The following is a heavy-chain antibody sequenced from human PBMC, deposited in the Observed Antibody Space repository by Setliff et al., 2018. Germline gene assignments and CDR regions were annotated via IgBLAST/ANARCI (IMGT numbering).Heavy chain of an antibody. CDR1: ANTLSTSYY. J-gene: IGHJ4*02. CDR2: IYKGGST. Sequence: ETLSLTCAVSANTLSTSYYWGWVRQPPGKGLEWIGDIYKGGSTYYNPSLRSRVTMSVDTSKKQLSLKLSTVTAADTAVYYCRFWSGYLKNDFWGQGTLVTVSS. D-gene: IGHD3-3*01. CDR3: RFWSGYLKNDF. V-gene: IGHV4-28*01.